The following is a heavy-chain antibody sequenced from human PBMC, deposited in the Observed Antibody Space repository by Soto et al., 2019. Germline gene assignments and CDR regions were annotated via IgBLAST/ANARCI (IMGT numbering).Heavy chain of an antibody. CDR2: IIPIFGTA. J-gene: IGHJ5*02. CDR1: GGTFSSYA. Sequence: QVQLVQSGAEVKKPGSSVKVSCKASGGTFSSYAISWVRQAPGQGLEWMGGIIPIFGTANYAQKFQGRVTITADESTSTAYMGRSSLSSEDTAVYYCARGGSGYYLGCSAPGGQGPLFTVSS. V-gene: IGHV1-69*12. CDR3: ARGGSGYYLGCSAP. D-gene: IGHD3-3*01.